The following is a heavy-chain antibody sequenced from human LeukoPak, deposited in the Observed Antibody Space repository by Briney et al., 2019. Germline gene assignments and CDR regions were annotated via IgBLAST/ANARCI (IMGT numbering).Heavy chain of an antibody. V-gene: IGHV4-59*01. Sequence: SETLSLTCTVSGGSISSYYWSWIRQPPGKGLEWIGYIYYSGSTNYNPSLKSRVTISVDTSKNQLSLKLSSVTAADTAVYYCARAVAASNLIDYWGQGTLVTVSS. D-gene: IGHD6-13*01. CDR1: GGSISSYY. CDR3: ARAVAASNLIDY. J-gene: IGHJ4*02. CDR2: IYYSGST.